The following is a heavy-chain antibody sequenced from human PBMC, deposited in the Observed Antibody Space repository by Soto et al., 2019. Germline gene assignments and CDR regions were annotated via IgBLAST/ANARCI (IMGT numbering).Heavy chain of an antibody. CDR2: ISSDAAST. D-gene: IGHD2-15*01. J-gene: IGHJ2*01. CDR3: ARDRGYCSGGSCYWCFDL. Sequence: GSLRLSCAASGFNFNNNGMSWVRQAPGKGLEWVSTISSDAASTYYADSVKGRFTISRDNSKNTMYVQMDSRRAEDTAIYYCARDRGYCSGGSCYWCFDLWGRGTLVTVSS. CDR1: GFNFNNNG. V-gene: IGHV3-23*01.